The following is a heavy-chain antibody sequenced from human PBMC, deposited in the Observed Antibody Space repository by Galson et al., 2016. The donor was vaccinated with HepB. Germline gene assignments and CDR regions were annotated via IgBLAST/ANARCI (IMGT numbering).Heavy chain of an antibody. D-gene: IGHD3-3*01. CDR1: GFTFSDYG. J-gene: IGHJ4*02. Sequence: LRLSCAASGFTFSDYGMHWVRQAPGKGLEWVAVIWYDGNNKFYADSVRGRFTISRDNSNNTLFLQMNSLRVEDTAVYYCTRVSGLGAYYDFWTPESWGQGTLVTVSA. V-gene: IGHV3-33*01. CDR2: IWYDGNNK. CDR3: TRVSGLGAYYDFWTPES.